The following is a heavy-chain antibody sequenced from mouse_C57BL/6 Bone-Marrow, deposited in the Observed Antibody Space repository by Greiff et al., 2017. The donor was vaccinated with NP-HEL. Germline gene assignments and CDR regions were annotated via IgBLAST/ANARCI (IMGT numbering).Heavy chain of an antibody. Sequence: EVMLVESGGGLVQPKGSLKLSCAASGFSFNTYAMNWVRQAPGKGLEWVARIRSKSNNYATYYADSVKDRFTISRDDSESMLYLQMNNLKTEDTAMYYCVRRKNGPYYAMDYWGQGTSVTVSS. CDR2: IRSKSNNYAT. V-gene: IGHV10-1*01. CDR3: VRRKNGPYYAMDY. J-gene: IGHJ4*01. CDR1: GFSFNTYA.